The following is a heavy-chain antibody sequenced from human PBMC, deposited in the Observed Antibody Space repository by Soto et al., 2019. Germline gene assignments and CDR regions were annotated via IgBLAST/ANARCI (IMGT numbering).Heavy chain of an antibody. J-gene: IGHJ5*02. D-gene: IGHD1-26*01. Sequence: QVQLQESGPGLVKPSETLSLTCTVSGGCISSYYWSWIRQPPGKGLGWIGYIYYSGSTNYNPSLKSLVTISVDTSKNQFSLKLSSVTAADTALYYCARRYSGTEDHNWFDPWGQGTQVTVSS. CDR3: ARRYSGTEDHNWFDP. CDR1: GGCISSYY. V-gene: IGHV4-59*08. CDR2: IYYSGST.